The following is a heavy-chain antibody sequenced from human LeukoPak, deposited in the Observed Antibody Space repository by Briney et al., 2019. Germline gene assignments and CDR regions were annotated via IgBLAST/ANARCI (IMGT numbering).Heavy chain of an antibody. V-gene: IGHV3-33*01. D-gene: IGHD6-13*01. CDR3: ARGIGSSCDY. Sequence: HPGGSLRLSCAASGFTFRNHGMHWVRQAPGKGLEWVAVIWYDGSDKFFGDSVKGRFTISRDNAKNTLYLQMNSLRAEDTAVYYCARGIGSSCDYWGQGTLVTVSS. CDR2: IWYDGSDK. CDR1: GFTFRNHG. J-gene: IGHJ4*02.